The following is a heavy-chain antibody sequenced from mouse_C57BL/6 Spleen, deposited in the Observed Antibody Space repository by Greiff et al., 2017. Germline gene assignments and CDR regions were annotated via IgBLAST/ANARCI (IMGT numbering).Heavy chain of an antibody. J-gene: IGHJ2*01. CDR2: INPNNGGT. Sequence: EVQLMESGPELVKPGASVKIPCTASGYTFTDYNMDWVQQTPGKSLEWVGDINPNNGGTFYNQKVKGKGTFTVDKSSSTAYMELRSLTSEDTAVYYCARKNYYGRRDYFDDWGKGTTLTVSS. CDR3: ARKNYYGRRDYFDD. D-gene: IGHD1-1*01. V-gene: IGHV1-18*01. CDR1: GYTFTDYN.